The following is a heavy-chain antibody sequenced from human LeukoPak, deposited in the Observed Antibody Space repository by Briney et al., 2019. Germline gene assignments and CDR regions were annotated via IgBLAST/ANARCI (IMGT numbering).Heavy chain of an antibody. CDR1: GFIFDDYA. D-gene: IGHD2-2*01. J-gene: IGHJ6*03. V-gene: IGHV3-43D*04. CDR3: AKDGSRGYSSTGYYLDA. CDR2: IVWDGEST. Sequence: GGSLSLSCAASGFIFDDYAMHWVRQAPGKGLEWVALIVWDGESTYYAASVRGRFIISRDNSDNSLYLQMNNLQAEDPAIYYCAKDGSRGYSSTGYYLDAWGKGTTVIVSS.